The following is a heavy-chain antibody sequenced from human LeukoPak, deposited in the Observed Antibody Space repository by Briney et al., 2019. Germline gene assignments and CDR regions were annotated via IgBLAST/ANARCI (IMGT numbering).Heavy chain of an antibody. CDR1: GFTFSSYA. V-gene: IGHV3-23*01. J-gene: IGHJ4*02. CDR2: ISGSGGST. CDR3: AKSHRGYSYDSVYFDY. Sequence: GGSLRLSCAASGFTFSSYAMSWVRQAPGKGLEWVSAISGSGGSTYYADSVKGRFTISRDNSKNTLYLQMNSLRAEDTAVYYCAKSHRGYSYDSVYFDYWGQGTLVTVSS. D-gene: IGHD5-18*01.